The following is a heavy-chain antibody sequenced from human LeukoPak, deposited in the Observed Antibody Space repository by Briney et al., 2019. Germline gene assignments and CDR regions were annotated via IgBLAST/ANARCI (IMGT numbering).Heavy chain of an antibody. CDR2: IWYDGSEK. CDR3: AKEYYFDY. J-gene: IGHJ4*02. CDR1: GFTFSSYG. V-gene: IGHV3-33*06. Sequence: GGSLRLSCAASGFTFSSYGMHWVRQAPGKGLEWVAVIWYDGSEKYYADSVKGRFTISRDNSKNTLYLQMNSLRAEDTAVYYCAKEYYFDYWGQGTLVTVSS.